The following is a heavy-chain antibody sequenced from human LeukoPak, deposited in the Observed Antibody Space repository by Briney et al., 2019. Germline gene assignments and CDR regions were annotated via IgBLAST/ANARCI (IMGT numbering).Heavy chain of an antibody. J-gene: IGHJ4*02. CDR2: IRSKTYGGTT. V-gene: IGHV3-49*04. Sequence: GGSLRLSCSVSGFIFGDYAMTWVRQAPGKGLEWVGFIRSKTYGGTTEYAASVKGRFSIPRDDSKSIAYLQMNNLKNEDTAVYYCNVLLWFGEFFWGQGTLVTVSS. CDR1: GFIFGDYA. CDR3: NVLLWFGEFF. D-gene: IGHD3-10*01.